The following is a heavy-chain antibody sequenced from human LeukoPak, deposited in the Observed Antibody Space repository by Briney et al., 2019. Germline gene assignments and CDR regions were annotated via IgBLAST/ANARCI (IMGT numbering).Heavy chain of an antibody. V-gene: IGHV3-30-3*01. D-gene: IGHD3-9*01. CDR2: ISYDGSNK. CDR1: GFTFSSYA. Sequence: GRSLRLSCAASGFTFSSYAMHWVRQAPGKGLEWVAVISYDGSNKYYADSVKGRFTISRDNSKSTLYLQMNSLRAEDTAVYYCASVALRDYDILTGYYSRDYWGQGTLVTVSS. J-gene: IGHJ4*02. CDR3: ASVALRDYDILTGYYSRDY.